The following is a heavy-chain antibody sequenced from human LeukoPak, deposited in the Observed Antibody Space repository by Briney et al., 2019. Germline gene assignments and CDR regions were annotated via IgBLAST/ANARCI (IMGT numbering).Heavy chain of an antibody. CDR2: INWNGGST. CDR3: ARAEGYCSGGSCYSPYYYYYMDV. V-gene: IGHV3-20*04. D-gene: IGHD2-15*01. Sequence: PGGSLRLSCAASGFTFDDYGMSWVRQAPGKGLEWVSGINWNGGSTGYADSVKGRFTISRDNAKNSLYLQMNSLRAEDTAVYYCARAEGYCSGGSCYSPYYYYYMDVWGKGTTVTVSS. J-gene: IGHJ6*03. CDR1: GFTFDDYG.